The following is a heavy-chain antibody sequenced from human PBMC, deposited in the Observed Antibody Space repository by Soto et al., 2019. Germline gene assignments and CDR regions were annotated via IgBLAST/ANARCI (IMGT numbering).Heavy chain of an antibody. CDR3: ARDLNYDSSGYRRGDAFDI. CDR2: IIPIFGTA. J-gene: IGHJ3*02. CDR1: GGTFSSYA. Sequence: QVQLVQSGAEVKKPGSSVKVSCKASGGTFSSYAISWVRQAPGQGLEWMGGIIPIFGTANYAQKFQGRVTITADESTSTAYMELSSLRSEYTAVYYCARDLNYDSSGYRRGDAFDIWGQGTMVTVSS. D-gene: IGHD3-22*01. V-gene: IGHV1-69*01.